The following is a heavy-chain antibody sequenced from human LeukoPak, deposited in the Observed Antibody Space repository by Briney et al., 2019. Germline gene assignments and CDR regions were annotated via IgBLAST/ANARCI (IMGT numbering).Heavy chain of an antibody. CDR2: IYSGGST. J-gene: IGHJ6*02. V-gene: IGHV3-66*01. Sequence: GGSLRLSCAASGFTVSSNYMSWVRQAPGKGLEWVSVIYSGGSTYYADSVKGRFTISRDNSKNTLYLQMNSLRAEDTAVYYCARDETRYGMDVWGLGTTVTVSS. CDR3: ARDETRYGMDV. CDR1: GFTVSSNY.